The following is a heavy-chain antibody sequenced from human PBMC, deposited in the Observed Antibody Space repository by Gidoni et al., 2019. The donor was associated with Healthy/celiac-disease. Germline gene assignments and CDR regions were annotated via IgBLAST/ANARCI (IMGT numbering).Heavy chain of an antibody. Sequence: EVQLLESGGGVVQPGGSLRLSCAASGFTFSSYAMSWVRQAPGKGLEWVSANSGSGSSTYYADSVKGRFTISRDNSKNTLYLQMNSRRAEDTAVYYCAKVWPYSGYDSNYFDYWGQGTLVTVSS. CDR2: NSGSGSST. CDR3: AKVWPYSGYDSNYFDY. CDR1: GFTFSSYA. J-gene: IGHJ4*02. D-gene: IGHD5-12*01. V-gene: IGHV3-23*01.